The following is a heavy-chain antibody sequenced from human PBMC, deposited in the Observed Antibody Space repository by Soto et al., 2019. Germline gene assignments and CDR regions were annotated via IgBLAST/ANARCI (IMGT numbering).Heavy chain of an antibody. V-gene: IGHV3-48*03. CDR1: GFAFSTYE. Sequence: GGSLRLSCAASGFAFSTYEFNWVRQAPGRGLEWISYISVSGNIIKYAESVKGRFTISRDNADNSLHLHMSNLRVDDTALYFCVRDTMRASAAASLDYWGQGTRVTVSS. CDR2: ISVSGNII. CDR3: VRDTMRASAAASLDY. J-gene: IGHJ4*02. D-gene: IGHD2-2*01.